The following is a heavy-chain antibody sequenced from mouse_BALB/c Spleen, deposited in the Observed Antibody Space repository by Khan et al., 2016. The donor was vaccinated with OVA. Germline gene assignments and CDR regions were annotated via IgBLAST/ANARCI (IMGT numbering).Heavy chain of an antibody. CDR1: GYTFTSYW. Sequence: QVQLQQSGAELAKPGASVKMSCKASGYTFTSYWMHWVKQRPGQGLEWIGYINPSTGYTEYNQKFKDKATLTADKSSSTAYMQLSSLTSEDSAVYYCATYDGYYLDYWGQGTTLTVSS. V-gene: IGHV1-7*01. CDR3: ATYDGYYLDY. CDR2: INPSTGYT. J-gene: IGHJ2*01. D-gene: IGHD2-3*01.